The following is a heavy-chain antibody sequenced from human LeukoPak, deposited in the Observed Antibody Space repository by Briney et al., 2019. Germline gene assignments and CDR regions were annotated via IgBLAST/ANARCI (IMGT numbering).Heavy chain of an antibody. CDR2: LNSSGGST. V-gene: IGHV1-46*01. Sequence: ASVKVSCKTSGYIFTDYYIHWVRQAPGQGLEWMGILNSSGGSTTYAQKFQGRITMTRDASTSTVYMELRSLRSEDTAVYYCARDRWELPYYFDYRGQGTLVTVSS. CDR3: ARDRWELPYYFDY. D-gene: IGHD1-26*01. J-gene: IGHJ4*02. CDR1: GYIFTDYY.